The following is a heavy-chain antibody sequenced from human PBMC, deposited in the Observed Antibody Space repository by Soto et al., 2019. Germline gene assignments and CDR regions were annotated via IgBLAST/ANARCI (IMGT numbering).Heavy chain of an antibody. D-gene: IGHD6-19*01. CDR2: ISYDGSNK. V-gene: IGHV3-30*18. J-gene: IGHJ6*02. CDR3: VKDGSSGWPYYYGMDV. Sequence: QVQLVESGGGVVQPGRSLRLSCAASGFTFSSYGMHWVRQAPGKGLERVAVISYDGSNKYYADSLKGRFTVSRDNSKNTLYLQMSQQRAEDKSVYYCVKDGSSGWPYYYGMDVWGQGTTVTVSS. CDR1: GFTFSSYG.